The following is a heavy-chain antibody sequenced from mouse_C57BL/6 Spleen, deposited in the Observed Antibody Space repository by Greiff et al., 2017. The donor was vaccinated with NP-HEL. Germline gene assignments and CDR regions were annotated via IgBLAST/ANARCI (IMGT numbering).Heavy chain of an antibody. CDR3: ATMVTTGPLYFDV. Sequence: EVQLVESGAELVKPGASVKLSCTASGFNIKDYYMHWVKQRTEQGLEWIGRIDPEDGETKYAPKFQGKATITADTSSNTAYLQLSSLTSEDTAVYYCATMVTTGPLYFDVWGTGTTLTVSS. J-gene: IGHJ1*03. V-gene: IGHV14-2*01. CDR1: GFNIKDYY. CDR2: IDPEDGET. D-gene: IGHD2-2*01.